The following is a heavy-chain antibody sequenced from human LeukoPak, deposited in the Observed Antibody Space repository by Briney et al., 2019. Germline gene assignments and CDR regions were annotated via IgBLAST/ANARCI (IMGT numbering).Heavy chain of an antibody. CDR3: ARFGKQSMAPFQH. CDR1: GYTFTGYY. CDR2: INPNSGGT. D-gene: IGHD3-3*01. Sequence: ASVKVSCKASGYTFTGYYMHWARQAPGQGLEWMGWINPNSGGTNYAQKFQGWVTMTRDTSISTAYMELSRLRSDDTAVYYCARFGKQSMAPFQHWGQGTLVTVSS. V-gene: IGHV1-2*04. J-gene: IGHJ1*01.